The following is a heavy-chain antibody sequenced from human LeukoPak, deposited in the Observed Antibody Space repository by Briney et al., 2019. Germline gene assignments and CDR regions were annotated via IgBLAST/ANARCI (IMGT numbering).Heavy chain of an antibody. Sequence: GRSLRLSWAASGFTFSSYAMHWVRQAPGKGLEWVAVISYDGSNKYYADSVKGRFTISRDNSKNTLYLQMNSLRAEDTAVYYCARDQGGVVTPQYYGMDVWGQGTTVTVSS. D-gene: IGHD3-3*01. V-gene: IGHV3-30-3*01. CDR1: GFTFSSYA. J-gene: IGHJ6*02. CDR2: ISYDGSNK. CDR3: ARDQGGVVTPQYYGMDV.